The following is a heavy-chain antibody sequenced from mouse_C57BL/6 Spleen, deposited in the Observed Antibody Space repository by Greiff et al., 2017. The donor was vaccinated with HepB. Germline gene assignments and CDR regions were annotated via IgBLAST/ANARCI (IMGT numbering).Heavy chain of an antibody. J-gene: IGHJ2*01. V-gene: IGHV1-69*01. Sequence: QVQLQQPGAELVMPGASVKLSCKASGYTFTSYWMHWVKQRPGQGLEWIGEIDPSDSYTNYNQKFKGKSTLTVDKSSSTAYMQLSSLTSEDSAVYYCARFPLTGYYFDYWGQGTTLTVSS. D-gene: IGHD4-1*01. CDR3: ARFPLTGYYFDY. CDR1: GYTFTSYW. CDR2: IDPSDSYT.